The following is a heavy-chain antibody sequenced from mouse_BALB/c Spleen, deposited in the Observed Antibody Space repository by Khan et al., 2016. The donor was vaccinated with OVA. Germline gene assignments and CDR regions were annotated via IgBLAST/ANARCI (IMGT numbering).Heavy chain of an antibody. CDR2: ISYSGNT. V-gene: IGHV3-2*02. CDR1: GYSITSDYA. J-gene: IGHJ2*01. D-gene: IGHD1-1*01. CDR3: ARIYGGGLKY. Sequence: EVQLQESGPGLVKPSQSLSLTCTVTGYSITSDYAWNWIRQFPGNKLEWMGYISYSGNTKYNPSLKSRISITRDTSKNQFFLQLNSVTTEDTATYYCARIYGGGLKYWGQGTTLTVSS.